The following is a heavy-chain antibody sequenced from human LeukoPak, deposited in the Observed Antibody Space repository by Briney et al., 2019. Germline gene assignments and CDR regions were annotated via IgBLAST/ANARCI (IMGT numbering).Heavy chain of an antibody. V-gene: IGHV3-74*03. CDR1: GFTFRNHW. Sequence: GGSLRLSCAASGFTFRNHWMHWVRQTPGKGLVWFSRISSDGSSTTYADSVKGRFTISRDNAKNTLYLQMNNLRAEDTAMYYCARDQRVTGRPDIDYWGQGTLVIVSS. D-gene: IGHD6-6*01. CDR3: ARDQRVTGRPDIDY. CDR2: ISSDGSST. J-gene: IGHJ4*02.